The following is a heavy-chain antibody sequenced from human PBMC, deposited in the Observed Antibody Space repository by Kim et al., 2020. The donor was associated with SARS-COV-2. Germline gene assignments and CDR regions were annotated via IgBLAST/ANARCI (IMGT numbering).Heavy chain of an antibody. CDR1: GYTFTSYA. Sequence: ASVKVSCKASGYTFTSYAMNWVRQAPGQGLEWMGWINTNTGNPTYAQGFTGRFVFSLDTSVSTAYLQISSLKAEDTAVYYCARAHPPTYYYDSSGLGAFDIWGQGTMVTVSS. CDR2: INTNTGNP. D-gene: IGHD3-22*01. V-gene: IGHV7-4-1*02. J-gene: IGHJ3*02. CDR3: ARAHPPTYYYDSSGLGAFDI.